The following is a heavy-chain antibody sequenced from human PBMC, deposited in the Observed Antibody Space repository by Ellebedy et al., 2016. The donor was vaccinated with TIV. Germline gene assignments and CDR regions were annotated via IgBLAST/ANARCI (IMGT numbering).Heavy chain of an antibody. J-gene: IGHJ5*02. D-gene: IGHD6-6*01. V-gene: IGHV4-61*01. CDR3: ARSGERQLVVGNWFDP. CDR2: IYYRGRT. Sequence: MPSETLSLTCAVSGGSVSSSPYYWNWIRQPPGKGLEWIGYIYYRGRTNYNPSLKSRVTISLDTSESQCSLKLRSVTAADTAVYYCARSGERQLVVGNWFDPWGQGTLVTVSS. CDR1: GGSVSSSPYY.